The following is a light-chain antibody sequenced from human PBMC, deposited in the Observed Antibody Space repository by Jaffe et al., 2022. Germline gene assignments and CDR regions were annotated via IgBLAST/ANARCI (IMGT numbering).Light chain of an antibody. Sequence: DIQMTQSPSSLSASVGDRVTITCRASQGISNYLAWYQQQPAKVPKLLIYAASTLQPGVPSRFSGSGSGTDFTLTISSLQPEDVATYYCQKYNSVPWTFGQGTRVEIK. V-gene: IGKV1-27*01. CDR3: QKYNSVPWT. CDR2: AAS. J-gene: IGKJ1*01. CDR1: QGISNY.